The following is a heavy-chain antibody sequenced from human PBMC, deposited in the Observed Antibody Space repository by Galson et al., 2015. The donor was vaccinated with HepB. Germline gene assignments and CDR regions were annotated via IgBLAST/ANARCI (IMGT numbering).Heavy chain of an antibody. CDR1: GFTFSSSA. J-gene: IGHJ4*02. Sequence: SLRLSCAASGFTFSSSAMSWVRQTPGKGLEWVSSISPNDDYIYYAETLRGRFSISRDNARNSLYLQMNSLRAEDTAVYYCARGGLQKQRNDYFDFWGRGTLVTVSS. D-gene: IGHD3-10*01. V-gene: IGHV3-21*01. CDR3: ARGGLQKQRNDYFDF. CDR2: ISPNDDYI.